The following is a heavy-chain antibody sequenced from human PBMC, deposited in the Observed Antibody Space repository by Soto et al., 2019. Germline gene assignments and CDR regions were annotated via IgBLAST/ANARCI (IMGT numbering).Heavy chain of an antibody. CDR2: IYTSGST. CDR1: GGSISSYY. Sequence: SETLSLTCTVSGGSISSYYWSWIRQPAGKGLEWIGRIYTSGSTNYNPSLKSRVTMSVDTSKNQFSLKLSSVTAADTAVYYCAREAVVVPAAINYYYYYGMDVWGQGTTVIVAS. V-gene: IGHV4-4*07. D-gene: IGHD2-2*01. J-gene: IGHJ6*02. CDR3: AREAVVVPAAINYYYYYGMDV.